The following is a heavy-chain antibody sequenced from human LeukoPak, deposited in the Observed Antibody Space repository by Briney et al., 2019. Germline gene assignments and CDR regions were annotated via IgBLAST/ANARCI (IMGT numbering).Heavy chain of an antibody. CDR3: AREGTTHTFGY. CDR2: IYSGGST. D-gene: IGHD1-7*01. J-gene: IGHJ4*02. Sequence: GGSLRLSCAASGFTVSSNYMSWVRQAPGKGLGWVSVIYSGGSTYYPDSVKGRFTISRDNSKNRLYLQMNSLKAEATAGYYCAREGTTHTFGYWGQGTLVTVSS. CDR1: GFTVSSNY. V-gene: IGHV3-66*01.